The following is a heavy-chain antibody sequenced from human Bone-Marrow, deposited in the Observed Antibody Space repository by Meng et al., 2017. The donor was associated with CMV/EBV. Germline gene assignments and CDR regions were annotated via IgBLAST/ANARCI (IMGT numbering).Heavy chain of an antibody. V-gene: IGHV3-48*03. Sequence: GGSLRLSCVGSGFTFTNYEMNWVRQAPGKGLEWVSYISSGGSTIYYADSVKGRFAISRDNAKNTLYLQMNSLRAEDTAVYYCARDCSSTSCYLDFDYWGQGTLVTVSS. CDR3: ARDCSSTSCYLDFDY. CDR2: ISSGGSTI. J-gene: IGHJ4*02. CDR1: GFTFTNYE. D-gene: IGHD2-2*01.